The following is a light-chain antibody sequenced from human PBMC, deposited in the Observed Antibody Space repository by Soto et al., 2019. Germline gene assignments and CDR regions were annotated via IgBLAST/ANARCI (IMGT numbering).Light chain of an antibody. CDR2: GAS. CDR3: QQYNNWPSYT. J-gene: IGKJ2*01. V-gene: IGKV3-15*01. CDR1: QSVSSN. Sequence: EIVMTQSPATLSVSPGERATLSCRASQSVSSNLAWYQQKPGQAPRLLIYGASTRATGIPVRFSGSGSGTEFTLSISSQQSEDFEVYYCQQYNNWPSYTFGQGTKLEIK.